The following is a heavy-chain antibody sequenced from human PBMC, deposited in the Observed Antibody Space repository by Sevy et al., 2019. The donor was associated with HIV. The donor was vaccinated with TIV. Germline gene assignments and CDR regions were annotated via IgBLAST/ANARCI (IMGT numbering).Heavy chain of an antibody. CDR2: ITGNSVTT. Sequence: GGSLRLSCAASGFTFSSYAMSWVRQAPGKGLDWVSSITGNSVTTYYADSVKGRFTISRDNAKNTLYLQMDSLRAEDTAVYYCAKDGVLGGDFEYFLHWGQGTLVTVSS. CDR3: AKDGVLGGDFEYFLH. CDR1: GFTFSSYA. V-gene: IGHV3-23*01. D-gene: IGHD2-21*02. J-gene: IGHJ1*01.